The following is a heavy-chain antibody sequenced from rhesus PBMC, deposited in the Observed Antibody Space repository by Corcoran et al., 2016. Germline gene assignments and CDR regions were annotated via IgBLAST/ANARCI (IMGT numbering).Heavy chain of an antibody. CDR2: IRSGGNT. CDR3: ARDAHFWTGFYDGLDS. D-gene: IGHD3-3*01. Sequence: QLQLQESGPGLVKPSETLSLTCAVSGGSISSNYWSWIRQPPGKGLEWIGRIRSGGNTNYNPSLKSRVTISIDTSKNQFSLKLSSVTAADTAVYYCARDAHFWTGFYDGLDSWGQGVVVTVSS. V-gene: IGHV4-173*01. CDR1: GGSISSNY. J-gene: IGHJ6*01.